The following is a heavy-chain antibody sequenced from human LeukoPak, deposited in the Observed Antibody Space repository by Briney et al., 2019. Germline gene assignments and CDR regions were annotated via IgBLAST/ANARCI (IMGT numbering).Heavy chain of an antibody. Sequence: PSETLSLTCAVSGYSISSGFYWGWIRQPPGKGLEWIGNINHSGNTYYNPSLKSRVTISVDTSKNQFSLKLSSVTAADTAVYYCARPLDYWGQGTLVTVSS. CDR2: INHSGNT. CDR1: GYSISSGFY. CDR3: ARPLDY. J-gene: IGHJ4*02. V-gene: IGHV4-38-2*01.